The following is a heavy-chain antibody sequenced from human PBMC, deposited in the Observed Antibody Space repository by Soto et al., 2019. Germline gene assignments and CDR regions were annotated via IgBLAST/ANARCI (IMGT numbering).Heavy chain of an antibody. D-gene: IGHD3-3*01. J-gene: IGHJ6*02. CDR1: GGTFSSYA. V-gene: IGHV1-69*01. Sequence: QVQLVQSGAEVKKPGSSVKVSCKASGGTFSSYAISWVRQAPGQGLEWMGGIIPIFGTANYAQKFQGRVTITADESTSTAYMELSSLRSEDTAVYYCASTTRGNYXFWSGYYTPYYYYGMDVWGQGTTVTVSS. CDR3: ASTTRGNYXFWSGYYTPYYYYGMDV. CDR2: IIPIFGTA.